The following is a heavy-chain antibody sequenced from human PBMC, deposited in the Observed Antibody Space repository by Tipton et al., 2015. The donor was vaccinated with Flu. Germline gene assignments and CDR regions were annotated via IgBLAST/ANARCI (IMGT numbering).Heavy chain of an antibody. CDR2: IHNTGTT. V-gene: IGHV4-38-2*01. J-gene: IGHJ3*01. CDR1: GYFIRENFY. Sequence: TLSLTCSVSGYFIRENFYWGWVRQSPGKGLEWIGSIHNTGTTFYNPSLRSRITMSIDTSNNHFSLSLSLVTAADTAMYYCGGPSTQDDFVSSITTDAFDVWGQEIIVSVSS. CDR3: GGPSTQDDFVSSITTDAFDV. D-gene: IGHD2-2*01.